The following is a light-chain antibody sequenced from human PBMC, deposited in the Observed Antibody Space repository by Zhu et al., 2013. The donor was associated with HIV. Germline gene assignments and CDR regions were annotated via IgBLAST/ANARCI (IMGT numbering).Light chain of an antibody. Sequence: QSALTQPPSASGSPGQSVTISCTGTSSDVGGYNYVSWYQQHPGKAPKLLIYEVSGRPSGVPDRFSGSKSGNTASLTISGLQAEDEADYYCSSYTSTWEVFGGGTKLTVL. CDR2: EVS. V-gene: IGLV2-8*01. CDR3: SSYTSTWEV. CDR1: SSDVGGYNY. J-gene: IGLJ2*01.